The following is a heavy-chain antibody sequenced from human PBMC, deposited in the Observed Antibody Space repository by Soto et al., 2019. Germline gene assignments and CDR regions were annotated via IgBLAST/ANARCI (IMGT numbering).Heavy chain of an antibody. D-gene: IGHD2-15*01. V-gene: IGHV3-30*18. CDR1: GFTFSSYG. Sequence: QVQLVESGGGVVQPGRSLRLSCAASGFTFSSYGMHWVRQAPGKGLEWVAVISYDGSNKYYADSVKGRFTISRDNSKNTLYLQMNSLRAEDTAVYYCAKILVVAATRGPFDYWGQGTLVTVSS. CDR3: AKILVVAATRGPFDY. CDR2: ISYDGSNK. J-gene: IGHJ4*02.